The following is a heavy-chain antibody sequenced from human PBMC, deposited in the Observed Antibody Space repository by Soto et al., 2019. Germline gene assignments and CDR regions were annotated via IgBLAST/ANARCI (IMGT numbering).Heavy chain of an antibody. CDR2: INPSGGST. CDR1: VYTFTSYY. D-gene: IGHD3-10*02. Sequence: ASVKVACKASVYTFTSYYIHWVRQAPGEGLEWMGIINPSGGSTNYAQNFQGRVTMTRDTSTSTVYMELSSLRSEDTAVYYCARGYPPRDPVGNLSGAPWGQGTLVTVSS. CDR3: ARGYPPRDPVGNLSGAP. V-gene: IGHV1-46*03. J-gene: IGHJ5*02.